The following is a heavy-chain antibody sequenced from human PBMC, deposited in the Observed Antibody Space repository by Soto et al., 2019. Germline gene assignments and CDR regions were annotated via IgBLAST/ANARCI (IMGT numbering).Heavy chain of an antibody. CDR1: GFTFGSYA. D-gene: IGHD3-16*01. J-gene: IGHJ5*02. Sequence: GGSLRLSCAASGFTFGSYAMRWVRQAPGKGLEWVSAISGSGGSTYYADSVKGRFTISRDNSKNTLYLQMNSLRAEDTAVYYCAKASPSGGSQRNTLSDPWGQGSLVTVSS. CDR3: AKASPSGGSQRNTLSDP. V-gene: IGHV3-23*01. CDR2: ISGSGGST.